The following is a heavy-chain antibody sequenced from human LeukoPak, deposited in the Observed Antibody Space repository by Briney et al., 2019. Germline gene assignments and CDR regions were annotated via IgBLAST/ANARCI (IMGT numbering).Heavy chain of an antibody. CDR1: GFTFSSYS. V-gene: IGHV3-23*01. CDR2: ISGSGGST. CDR3: AKDRGGYYDSSGYYPYDAFDI. D-gene: IGHD3-22*01. Sequence: PGGSLRLSCAASGFTFSSYSMNWVRQAPGKGLEWVSAISGSGGSTYYADSVKGRFTISRDNSKNTLYLQMNSLRAEDTAVYYCAKDRGGYYDSSGYYPYDAFDIWGQGTMVTVSS. J-gene: IGHJ3*02.